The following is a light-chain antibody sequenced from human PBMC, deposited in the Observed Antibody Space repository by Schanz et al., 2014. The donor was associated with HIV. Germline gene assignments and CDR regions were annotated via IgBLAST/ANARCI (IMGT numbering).Light chain of an antibody. CDR3: HHYGTSPPAFT. V-gene: IGKV3-20*01. J-gene: IGKJ3*01. CDR2: GAS. CDR1: QSLGGSQ. Sequence: ETVLTQSPGSLSLSPGERATLSCRASQSLGGSQLAWYQHKPGQAPRLLIYGASIRATGIPDRFSGSGSGTDFTLTISRLEPEDFAVYYCHHYGTSPPAFTFGPGTKVDIK.